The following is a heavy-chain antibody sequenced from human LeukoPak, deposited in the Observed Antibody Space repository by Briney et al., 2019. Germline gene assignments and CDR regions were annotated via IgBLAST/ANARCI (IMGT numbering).Heavy chain of an antibody. Sequence: GASVKVSCKASGYTFTSYAMNWVRQAPGQGLEWMGWINTNTGNPTYAQGFTGRFVFSLDTSVSTAYLQISSLKAEDTAVYYCAREGIVVVPAAHLYYYGMDVWGQGTTVTVSS. J-gene: IGHJ6*02. CDR2: INTNTGNP. D-gene: IGHD2-2*01. CDR3: AREGIVVVPAAHLYYYGMDV. CDR1: GYTFTSYA. V-gene: IGHV7-4-1*02.